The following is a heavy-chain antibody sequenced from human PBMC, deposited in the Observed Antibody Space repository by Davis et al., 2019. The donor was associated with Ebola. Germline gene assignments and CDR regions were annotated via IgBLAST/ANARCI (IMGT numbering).Heavy chain of an antibody. D-gene: IGHD3-3*01. CDR1: GYTFRDYF. V-gene: IGHV1-2*02. CDR2: INPNSGGT. Sequence: ASVKVSCKASGYTFRDYFIHWVRQAPGQGLEWMGWINPNSGGTNYAQKFQGRVTMTRDTSISTAYMELSRLRSDDTAVYYCARDIFWSGPPHYWGQGTLVTVSS. CDR3: ARDIFWSGPPHY. J-gene: IGHJ4*02.